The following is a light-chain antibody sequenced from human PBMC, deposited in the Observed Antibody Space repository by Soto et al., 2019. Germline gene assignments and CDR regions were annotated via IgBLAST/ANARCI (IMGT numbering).Light chain of an antibody. CDR2: RNN. Sequence: QSVLTQPPSASGTPGQRVTISCSGSSSNIGSNYVYWYRQLPGTAPKLLIYRNNQRPSGVPDRFSGSKSGTSASLAISGLRSDDEADYYCATWDDSLSALVVFGGGTNSPS. CDR1: SSNIGSNY. J-gene: IGLJ2*01. CDR3: ATWDDSLSALVV. V-gene: IGLV1-47*01.